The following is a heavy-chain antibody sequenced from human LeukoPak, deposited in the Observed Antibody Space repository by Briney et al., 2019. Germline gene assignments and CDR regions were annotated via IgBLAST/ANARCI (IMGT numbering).Heavy chain of an antibody. CDR3: ARARGYSGYASLDY. CDR1: GLTFSSYA. CDR2: ISYDGSNK. D-gene: IGHD5-12*01. J-gene: IGHJ4*02. V-gene: IGHV3-30-3*01. Sequence: GRSLRLSCAASGLTFSSYAMHWVRQAPGKGLEWVAVISYDGSNKYYADSVKGRFTISRDNSKNTLYLQVNSLRAEDTAVYYCARARGYSGYASLDYWGQGTLVTVSS.